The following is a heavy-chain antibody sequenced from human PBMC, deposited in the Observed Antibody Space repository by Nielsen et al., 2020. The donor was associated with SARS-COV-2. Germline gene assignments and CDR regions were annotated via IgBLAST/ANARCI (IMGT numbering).Heavy chain of an antibody. J-gene: IGHJ6*02. Sequence: GESLKISCAASGFTSSSNWMTWVRQAPGKGLKWVATINPDGSEKYYVDSVKGRFTISRDNAKNSLYLQMNRLRAEDTAVFYCARDGSPWEYFYYGLDVWGPGTTVTVSS. V-gene: IGHV3-7*03. CDR1: GFTSSSNW. CDR2: INPDGSEK. D-gene: IGHD1-26*01. CDR3: ARDGSPWEYFYYGLDV.